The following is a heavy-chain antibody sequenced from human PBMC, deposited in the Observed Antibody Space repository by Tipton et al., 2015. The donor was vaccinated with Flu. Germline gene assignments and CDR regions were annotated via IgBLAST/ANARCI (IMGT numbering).Heavy chain of an antibody. CDR3: AKGTGGTWGGLSY. CDR1: GFTFGDFA. J-gene: IGHJ4*02. CDR2: ISWNSGSI. Sequence: QLVQSGGALVQPGKSLRLSCVASGFTFGDFAMQWVRQVPGKGLEWVSGISWNSGSIGYGDSVKGRFTISRDNAKNSLYLQMDSLTVEDTALYYCAKGTGGTWGGLSYWGQGTLVTVSS. D-gene: IGHD3-16*01. V-gene: IGHV3-9*01.